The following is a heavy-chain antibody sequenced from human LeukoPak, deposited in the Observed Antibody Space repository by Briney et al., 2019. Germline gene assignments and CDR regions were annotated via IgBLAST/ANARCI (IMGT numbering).Heavy chain of an antibody. CDR1: GFTFSSYG. CDR3: AKPFIVGATGYYYYYMDV. J-gene: IGHJ6*03. V-gene: IGHV3-30*02. Sequence: GGSLRLSCAASGFTFSSYGIYWVRQAPGKGLEWVAFIRYDGSDKYYADSVKGRFSISRDNSKNTLYLQMNNLRAEDTAVYYCAKPFIVGATGYYYYYMDVWGKGTTVTVSS. D-gene: IGHD1-26*01. CDR2: IRYDGSDK.